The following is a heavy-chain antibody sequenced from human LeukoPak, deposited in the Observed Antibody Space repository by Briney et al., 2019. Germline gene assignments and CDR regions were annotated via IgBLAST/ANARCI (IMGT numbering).Heavy chain of an antibody. V-gene: IGHV1-2*02. CDR2: INPNSGGT. D-gene: IGHD2-2*01. J-gene: IGHJ4*02. CDR1: GYTFTGYY. Sequence: ASVKVSCKASGYTFTGYYMHWVRQAPGQGLEWMGWINPNSGGTNYAQKFQGRVTMTRDMSTSTVYMELSSLRSEDTAVYYCARDAVVPAGVFDYWGQGTLVTVSS. CDR3: ARDAVVPAGVFDY.